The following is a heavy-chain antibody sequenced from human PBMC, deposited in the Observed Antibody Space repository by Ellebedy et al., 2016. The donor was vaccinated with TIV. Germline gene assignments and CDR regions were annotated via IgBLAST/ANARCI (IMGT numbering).Heavy chain of an antibody. V-gene: IGHV3-11*04. CDR2: ISSSGSTI. CDR1: GFTFSDYY. CDR3: AFSGYSYGSFDY. J-gene: IGHJ4*02. Sequence: GESLKISCAASGFTFSDYYMSWIRQAPGKGLEWVSYISSSGSTIYYADSVKGRFTISRDNAKNSLYLQMNSLRAEDTAVYYCAFSGYSYGSFDYWGQGTLVTVSS. D-gene: IGHD5-18*01.